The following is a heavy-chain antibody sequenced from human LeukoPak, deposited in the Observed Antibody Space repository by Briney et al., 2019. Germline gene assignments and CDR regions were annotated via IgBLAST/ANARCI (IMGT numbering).Heavy chain of an antibody. J-gene: IGHJ4*02. Sequence: PGGSLTLSCAASGFTFSSYAMHWVRQAPGKGLEWVAVISYDGSNKYYADSVKGRFTISRDNSKNTLYLQMNSLRAEDTAVYYCARSGDYDYDYFDYWGQGTLVTDSS. CDR3: ARSGDYDYDYFDY. D-gene: IGHD5-12*01. V-gene: IGHV3-30-3*01. CDR2: ISYDGSNK. CDR1: GFTFSSYA.